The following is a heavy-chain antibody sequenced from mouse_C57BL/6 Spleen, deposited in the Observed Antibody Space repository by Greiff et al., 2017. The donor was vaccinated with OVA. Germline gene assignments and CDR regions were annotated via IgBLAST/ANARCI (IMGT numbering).Heavy chain of an antibody. J-gene: IGHJ1*03. D-gene: IGHD2-4*01. CDR2: ISYSGST. CDR3: ARATYDYDESYWYFDV. V-gene: IGHV3-8*01. Sequence: EVKPMESGPGLAKPSQTLSLTCSVTGYSITSDYWNWIRKFPGNKLEYMGYISYSGSTYYNPSLKSRISITRDTSKNQYYLQLNSVTTEDTATYYCARATYDYDESYWYFDVWGTGTTVTVSS. CDR1: GYSITSDY.